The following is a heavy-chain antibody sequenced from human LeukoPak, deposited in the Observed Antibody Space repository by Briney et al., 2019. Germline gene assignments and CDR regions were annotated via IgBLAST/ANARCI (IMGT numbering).Heavy chain of an antibody. D-gene: IGHD5-18*01. V-gene: IGHV1-18*01. CDR2: ISTYNGNT. J-gene: IGHJ4*02. Sequence: ASVNVSCKASASTFTSHGISLMRQPPGQGLEWMGWISTYNGNTNYAQKFQGSVTMTTDTSTTTAYMELRSLRSDDTAVYYCARGQGASWNTAMVTDHWGQGTLVTVSS. CDR3: ARGQGASWNTAMVTDH. CDR1: ASTFTSHG.